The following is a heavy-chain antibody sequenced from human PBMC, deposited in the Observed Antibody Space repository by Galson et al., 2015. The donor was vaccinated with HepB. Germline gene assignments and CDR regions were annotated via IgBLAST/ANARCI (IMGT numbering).Heavy chain of an antibody. J-gene: IGHJ6*02. D-gene: IGHD5-18*01. V-gene: IGHV3-66*01. CDR3: ARDGSYGSVDYYHYGMDV. CDR1: GFTVSSNY. Sequence: SLRLSCAASGFTVSSNYMSWVRQAPGKGLEWVSVIYSGGSTYYADSVKGRFTISRDNSKNTLYLQMNSLRAEDTAVYYCARDGSYGSVDYYHYGMDVWGQGTTVTVSS. CDR2: IYSGGST.